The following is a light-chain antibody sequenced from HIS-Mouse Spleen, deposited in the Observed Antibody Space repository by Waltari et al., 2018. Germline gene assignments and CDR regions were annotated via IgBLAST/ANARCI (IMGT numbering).Light chain of an antibody. Sequence: SYELTQPPSVSVAPGKTARITCGGNNIGSKSVHWYQQKPGQAPVLVVYDDRDRPSGIPERFSGSNSGNTATLTISRVEAGDEADYYCQVWDSSSDHRVFGGGTKLTVL. V-gene: IGLV3-21*03. CDR1: NIGSKS. J-gene: IGLJ3*02. CDR3: QVWDSSSDHRV. CDR2: DDR.